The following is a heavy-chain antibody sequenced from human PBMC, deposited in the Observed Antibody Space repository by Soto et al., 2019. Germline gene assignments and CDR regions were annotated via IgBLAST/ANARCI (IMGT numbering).Heavy chain of an antibody. D-gene: IGHD6-13*01. CDR2: IYPGDSDT. V-gene: IGHV5-51*01. J-gene: IGHJ6*02. CDR3: ASGIAAADYYYYYGMDV. Sequence: GESLKISCKGSCYSFTRYWIGWVRQMPGKGLEWMGIIYPGDSDTRYSPSFQGQVTISADKSISTAYLQWSSLKASDTAMYYCASGIAAADYYYYYGMDVWGQGTTVTAP. CDR1: CYSFTRYW.